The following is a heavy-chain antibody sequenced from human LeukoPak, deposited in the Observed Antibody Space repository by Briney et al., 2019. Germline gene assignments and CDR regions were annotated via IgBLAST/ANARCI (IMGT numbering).Heavy chain of an antibody. D-gene: IGHD6-13*01. CDR3: ARHLGYSSSWGGDY. CDR1: GYTFTSYD. Sequence: EASVKVSCEASGYTFTSYDINWVRQATGQGLEWMGWMNPNSGNTGYAQKFQGRVTMTRNTSISTAYMELSSLRSEDTAVYYCARHLGYSSSWGGDYWGQGTLVTVSS. J-gene: IGHJ4*02. CDR2: MNPNSGNT. V-gene: IGHV1-8*01.